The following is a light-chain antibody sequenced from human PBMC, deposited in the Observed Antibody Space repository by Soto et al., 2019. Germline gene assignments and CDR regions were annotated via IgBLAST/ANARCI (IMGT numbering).Light chain of an antibody. CDR3: QQYNRYRT. V-gene: IGKV1-13*02. J-gene: IGKJ1*01. CDR1: QGIGKD. Sequence: THSAVGVSHALGYRLTITCRASQGIGKDLAWFQQRPGKAPKLLIYGASGLESGVPSRFSGSGSGTEFTLTITSLQPDDIATYYCQQYNRYRTFRQGTKVDIK. CDR2: GAS.